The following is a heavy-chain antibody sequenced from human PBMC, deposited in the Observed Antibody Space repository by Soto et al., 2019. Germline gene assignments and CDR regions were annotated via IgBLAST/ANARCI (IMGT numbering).Heavy chain of an antibody. Sequence: PSETLSLTCTVSGGSISSYYWSWIRQPPGKGLEWIGYIYYSGSTNYNPSLKSRVTISVDTSKNQFSLKLSSVTAADTAVYYCARDQGLSFDYWGQGTLGTVSS. V-gene: IGHV4-59*01. CDR2: IYYSGST. CDR1: GGSISSYY. CDR3: ARDQGLSFDY. D-gene: IGHD3-10*01. J-gene: IGHJ4*02.